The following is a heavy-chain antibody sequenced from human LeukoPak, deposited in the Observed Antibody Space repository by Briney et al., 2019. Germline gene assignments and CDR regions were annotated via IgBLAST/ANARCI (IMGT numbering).Heavy chain of an antibody. CDR3: ARVNPGTSSEDGFDI. D-gene: IGHD2-2*01. J-gene: IGHJ3*02. CDR2: ISASNGNT. Sequence: ASVKVSCKASGYIFTSYGISWVRQAPGQGLEWMGWISASNGNTNYAQKLQDRVTMTTDTSTRTAYMDLRSLRSDDTAVYFCARVNPGTSSEDGFDIWGQGTMVTVSS. CDR1: GYIFTSYG. V-gene: IGHV1-18*01.